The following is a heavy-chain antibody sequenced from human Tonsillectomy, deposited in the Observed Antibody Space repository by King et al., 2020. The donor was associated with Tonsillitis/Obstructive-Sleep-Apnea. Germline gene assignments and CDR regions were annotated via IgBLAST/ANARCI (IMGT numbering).Heavy chain of an antibody. J-gene: IGHJ3*02. D-gene: IGHD6-19*01. V-gene: IGHV1-2*02. CDR1: GYTFTGYY. CDR3: ARDRNKHSIGWYTAFYI. CDR2: INPNSGDT. Sequence: QLVQSGAEVKKPGASVKVSCKASGYTFTGYYMHWVGEAPGQGLEWMGWINPNSGDTKYAQKFQGRVTMTRDTSISTAYMKLSRLRSDDTAMYYCARDRNKHSIGWYTAFYIWGQGAIVTDSS.